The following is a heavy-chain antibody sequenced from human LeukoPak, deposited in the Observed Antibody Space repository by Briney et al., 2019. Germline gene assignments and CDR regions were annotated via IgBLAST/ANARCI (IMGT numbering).Heavy chain of an antibody. J-gene: IGHJ4*02. V-gene: IGHV1-2*02. Sequence: GASVKVSRKASGYTFTGYYMHWVRQAPGQGLEWMGWINPNSGGTNYAQKFQGRVTMTRDTPISTAYMELTSLRSDDTAVYYCARAEVIDYWGQGTLVIVFS. CDR3: ARAEVIDY. D-gene: IGHD3-22*01. CDR1: GYTFTGYY. CDR2: INPNSGGT.